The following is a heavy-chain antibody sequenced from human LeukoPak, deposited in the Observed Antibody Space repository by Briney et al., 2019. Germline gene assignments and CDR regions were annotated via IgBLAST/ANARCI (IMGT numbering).Heavy chain of an antibody. Sequence: GASVKVSCKASGYTFTDYYMHWVRQAPGQGLEWMGWINPNNGGTNYARGFQGRVTMTRDTSISTAYMELTGLTSDDTAVYYCASRSSTVAKFPFHYWGQGTLVTVSS. J-gene: IGHJ4*02. CDR1: GYTFTDYY. D-gene: IGHD4-17*01. V-gene: IGHV1-2*02. CDR3: ASRSSTVAKFPFHY. CDR2: INPNNGGT.